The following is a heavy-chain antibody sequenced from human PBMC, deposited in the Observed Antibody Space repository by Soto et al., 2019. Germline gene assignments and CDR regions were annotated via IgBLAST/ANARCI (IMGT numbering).Heavy chain of an antibody. V-gene: IGHV1-69*01. J-gene: IGHJ6*02. Sequence: QVQLVQSGAEVKKPGSSVKVSCKGSGGTFSSNAISWVRHAPGQGLEWMGGIIAISDTTNYAQEFQGRVTITADESTSTAYMELSSLRSEDTAVYYCARSQGSSTSLEIYYYYYYGMDVWGQGTTVTVSS. CDR1: GGTFSSNA. D-gene: IGHD2-2*01. CDR3: ARSQGSSTSLEIYYYYYYGMDV. CDR2: IIAISDTT.